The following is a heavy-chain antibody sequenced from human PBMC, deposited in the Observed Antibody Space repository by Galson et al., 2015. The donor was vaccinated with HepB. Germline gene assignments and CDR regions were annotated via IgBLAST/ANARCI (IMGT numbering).Heavy chain of an antibody. J-gene: IGHJ4*02. CDR2: VNAGNGDT. CDR3: VRAGQWPQFYFFDY. V-gene: IGHV1-3*01. CDR1: GHTSITYS. Sequence: SVKVSCKASGHTSITYSINWMRQAPGHRLEWMGRVNAGNGDTRYSQKFQDRITLTRDTSATTTYMELSSMESEDTAVYYCVRAGQWPQFYFFDYWGQGTLVTVSS. D-gene: IGHD5-24*01.